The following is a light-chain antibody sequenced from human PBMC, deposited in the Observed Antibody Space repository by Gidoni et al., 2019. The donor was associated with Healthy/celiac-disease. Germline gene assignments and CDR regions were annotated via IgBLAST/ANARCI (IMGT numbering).Light chain of an antibody. J-gene: IGKJ5*01. CDR3: QQSYSTPLIT. V-gene: IGKV1-39*01. Sequence: DIQMTQSPSSLSASVGDRVTITCRASQSISSYLNWYQQKPGKAPKLLIYAASSLQSGVPSRFSGSGSGTDFTLTISSLQPEDFAPYYCQQSYSTPLITFGQXTRLEIK. CDR1: QSISSY. CDR2: AAS.